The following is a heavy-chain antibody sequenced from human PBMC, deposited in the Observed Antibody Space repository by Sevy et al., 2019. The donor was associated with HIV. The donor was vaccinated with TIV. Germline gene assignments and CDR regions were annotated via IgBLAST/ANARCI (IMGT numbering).Heavy chain of an antibody. J-gene: IGHJ4*02. V-gene: IGHV3-7*01. CDR3: AHETFGRFES. Sequence: GGSLRLSCAASGFTFSANWMSWVRQAPGKGLEWVANIKADGSDKHYVDSVEGRFTISRDNAKNLLFLQMNSRRVEDTAVYYCAHETFGRFESWGQRTLVTVSS. D-gene: IGHD3-16*01. CDR1: GFTFSANW. CDR2: IKADGSDK.